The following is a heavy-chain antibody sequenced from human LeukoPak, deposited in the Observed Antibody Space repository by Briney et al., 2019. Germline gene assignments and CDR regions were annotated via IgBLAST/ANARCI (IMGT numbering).Heavy chain of an antibody. D-gene: IGHD3-3*01. CDR1: GGSISSGSYY. V-gene: IGHV4-61*02. J-gene: IGHJ4*02. CDR2: IYTSGST. Sequence: TLSLTCTVSGGSISSGSYYWSWIRQPAGKGLEWIGRIYTSGSTNYNPSLKSRVTISVDTSKNQFSLKLSSVTAADTAVYYCAREKHVLRFLEWLPYPDYWGQGTLVTVSS. CDR3: AREKHVLRFLEWLPYPDY.